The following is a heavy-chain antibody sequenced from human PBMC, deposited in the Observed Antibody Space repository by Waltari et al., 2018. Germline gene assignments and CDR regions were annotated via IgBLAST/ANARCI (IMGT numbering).Heavy chain of an antibody. CDR2: ISGTSRSI. Sequence: EVQLVESGGGLVQPGGSLRLSCAASGFSVNDYNMNWVRQAPGKGLEWVSYISGTSRSIYDADSVKGRFTTARDNAKSSLYLQMDSLRAEDTAVYYCARDEVAVGTGIDYWGQGTLVTVSS. J-gene: IGHJ4*02. CDR1: GFSVNDYN. V-gene: IGHV3-48*01. CDR3: ARDEVAVGTGIDY. D-gene: IGHD6-13*01.